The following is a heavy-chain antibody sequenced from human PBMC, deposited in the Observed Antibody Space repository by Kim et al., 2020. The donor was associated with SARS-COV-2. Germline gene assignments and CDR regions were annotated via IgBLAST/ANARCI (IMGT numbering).Heavy chain of an antibody. Sequence: GGSLRLSCAASGFTVSSNYMSWVRQAPGKGLEWVSVIYSGGSTYYADSVKGRFTISRDNSKNTLYLQMNSLRAEDTAVYYCARGTTTVVTRVAFDIWGQGTMVTVSS. CDR1: GFTVSSNY. D-gene: IGHD4-17*01. V-gene: IGHV3-66*01. CDR3: ARGTTTVVTRVAFDI. J-gene: IGHJ3*02. CDR2: IYSGGST.